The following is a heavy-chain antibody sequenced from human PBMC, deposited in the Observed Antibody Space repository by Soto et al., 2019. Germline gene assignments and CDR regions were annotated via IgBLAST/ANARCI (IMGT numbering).Heavy chain of an antibody. J-gene: IGHJ4*02. V-gene: IGHV3-21*01. CDR2: ISKSDYT. CDR1: GFAFNNYG. D-gene: IGHD2-2*01. Sequence: PGGSLRLSCTVSGFAFNNYGINWVRQAPGKGLKWVSSISKSDYTYYSDSVKGRFAISRDNAKSSVSLQMNTLRVEDTAVYYCAREDSIIIPAVSDFWGQGTLVTVSS. CDR3: AREDSIIIPAVSDF.